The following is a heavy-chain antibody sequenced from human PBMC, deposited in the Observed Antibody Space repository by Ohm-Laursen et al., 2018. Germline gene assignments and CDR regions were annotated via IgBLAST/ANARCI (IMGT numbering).Heavy chain of an antibody. J-gene: IGHJ3*01. CDR2: LSSSGTYI. CDR3: ARDLVGTTGGYAFDL. D-gene: IGHD1-26*01. CDR1: GFTVSSNY. Sequence: GSLRLSCTASGFTVSSNYMSWVRQAPGKGLEWVSFLSSSGTYIYYADSVKGRFTISRDIAKNSLYLQMNSLRVEDTAVHYCARDLVGTTGGYAFDLWGQGTMVTVSS. V-gene: IGHV3-21*01.